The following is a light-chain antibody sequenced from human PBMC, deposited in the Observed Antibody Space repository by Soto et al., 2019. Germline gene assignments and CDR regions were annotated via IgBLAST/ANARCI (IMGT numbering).Light chain of an antibody. CDR3: QTWGTGDVV. CDR1: SGHSTYT. V-gene: IGLV4-69*01. J-gene: IGLJ2*01. Sequence: QPVLTQSPSASASLGASVKLTCTLSSGHSTYTIAWHQQQPEKGPRYLMNLNSDGSHTKGDGIPDRFSGSSSGAERYLTISLLQSEDDADYYCQTWGTGDVVFGGGTKLTVL. CDR2: LNSDGSH.